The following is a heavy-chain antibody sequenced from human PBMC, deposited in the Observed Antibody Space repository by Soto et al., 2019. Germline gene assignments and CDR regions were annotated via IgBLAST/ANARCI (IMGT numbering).Heavy chain of an antibody. Sequence: SETLSLTCTVSGGSISSYYWSWIRQPPGKGLEWIGYIYYSGSTNYNPSLKSRVTISVDTSKNQFSLKLSSVTAADTAVYYGARGSVLPPGYFDYWGQGTLVTVSS. J-gene: IGHJ4*02. V-gene: IGHV4-59*01. CDR3: ARGSVLPPGYFDY. CDR1: GGSISSYY. CDR2: IYYSGST.